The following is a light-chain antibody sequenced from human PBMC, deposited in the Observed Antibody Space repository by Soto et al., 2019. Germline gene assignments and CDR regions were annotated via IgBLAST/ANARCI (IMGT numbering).Light chain of an antibody. V-gene: IGKV1-39*01. CDR2: AAS. Sequence: DLQMTQSPSSLSASVGDRVTITCRASQSISSYLNWYQQKPWKAPKLLIYAASSLQSGVPSRFSGSGSGTDFTLTISSLQPEDFATYYCQQSYSTPPTFGQGTKVEIK. CDR3: QQSYSTPPT. CDR1: QSISSY. J-gene: IGKJ1*01.